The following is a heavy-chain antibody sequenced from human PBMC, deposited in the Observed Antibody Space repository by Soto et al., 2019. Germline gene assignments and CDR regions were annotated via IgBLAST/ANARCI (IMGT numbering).Heavy chain of an antibody. CDR1: GGSFSGYY. D-gene: IGHD1-1*01. CDR3: ARVTVGRRRRYYYYMDV. CDR2: INHSGST. Sequence: QVQLQQWGAGLLKPSETLSLTCAVYGGSFSGYYWSWIRQPPGKGLEWIGEINHSGSTNYNPSLKSRVTISVDTSKNQFSRKLSSVTAADTAVYYCARVTVGRRRRYYYYMDVWGKGTTVTVSS. V-gene: IGHV4-34*01. J-gene: IGHJ6*03.